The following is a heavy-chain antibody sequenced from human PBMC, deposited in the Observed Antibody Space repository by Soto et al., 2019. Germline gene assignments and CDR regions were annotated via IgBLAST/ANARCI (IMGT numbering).Heavy chain of an antibody. CDR3: ARSAATVLDY. CDR1: GGSMSSSNW. V-gene: IGHV4-4*02. D-gene: IGHD5-18*01. CDR2: AHHSGRT. Sequence: QVQLQESGPGLVKPSGTLSLTCTVSGGSMSSSNWWNWVRQSPGKGLEWIGEAHHSGRTNYNPSLKSRVTISVDKSKNHFSLKLTSVTAADTAVYYCARSAATVLDYWGQGTLVTVSS. J-gene: IGHJ4*02.